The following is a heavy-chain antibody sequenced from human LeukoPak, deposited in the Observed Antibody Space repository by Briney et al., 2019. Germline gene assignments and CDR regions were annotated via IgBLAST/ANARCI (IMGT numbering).Heavy chain of an antibody. J-gene: IGHJ4*02. Sequence: SETLSLTCTVSGGSISSSSYYWGWIRQPPGKGLEWIGEINHSGSTNYNPSLKSRVTISVDTSKDQFSLKLSSVTAADTAVYYCARGPDAYYDFWSGYRTPRNYFDYWGQGTLVTVSS. CDR1: GGSISSSSYY. CDR3: ARGPDAYYDFWSGYRTPRNYFDY. CDR2: INHSGST. V-gene: IGHV4-39*07. D-gene: IGHD3-3*01.